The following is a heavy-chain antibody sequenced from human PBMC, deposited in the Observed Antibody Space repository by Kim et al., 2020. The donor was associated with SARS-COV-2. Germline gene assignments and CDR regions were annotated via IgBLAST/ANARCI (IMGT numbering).Heavy chain of an antibody. J-gene: IGHJ4*02. V-gene: IGHV3-53*04. CDR1: GFTVSSNY. CDR2: IYSGGST. D-gene: IGHD3-10*01. Sequence: GGSLRLSCAASGFTVSSNYMSWVRQAPGKGLEWVSVIYSGGSTYYADSGKGRFTISRHNSKNTLYLQMNSLRAEDTAVYYCARPNYYGSGSYCYWGQGTLVTVSS. CDR3: ARPNYYGSGSYCY.